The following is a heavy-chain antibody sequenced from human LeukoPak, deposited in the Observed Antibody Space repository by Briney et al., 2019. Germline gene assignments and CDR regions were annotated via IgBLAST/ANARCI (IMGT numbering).Heavy chain of an antibody. Sequence: SETLSLTCAVYGGSFSGYYWSWIRQPPGKGLEWIGEINHSGSTNYNPSLKSRVTISVDTSKNQFSLKLSSVTAADTAVYYCARVREGATDYWGQGTLVTVSS. D-gene: IGHD1-26*01. J-gene: IGHJ4*02. CDR3: ARVREGATDY. CDR2: INHSGST. V-gene: IGHV4-34*01. CDR1: GGSFSGYY.